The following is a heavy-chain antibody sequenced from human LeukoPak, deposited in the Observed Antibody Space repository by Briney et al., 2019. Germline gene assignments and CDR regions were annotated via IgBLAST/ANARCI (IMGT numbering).Heavy chain of an antibody. CDR2: ITGSSTYI. D-gene: IGHD4-11*01. J-gene: IGHJ5*02. V-gene: IGHV3-21*01. CDR3: ARDLTVTSTCWFDL. Sequence: GGSLRLSCAASGFTVSSNYRSWVRQAPGKGLEWVSSITGSSTYIYYADSVKGRFTISRDNAKNSLYLQMNNLGAEDTAVYYCARDLTVTSTCWFDLWGQGTLVTVSS. CDR1: GFTVSSNY.